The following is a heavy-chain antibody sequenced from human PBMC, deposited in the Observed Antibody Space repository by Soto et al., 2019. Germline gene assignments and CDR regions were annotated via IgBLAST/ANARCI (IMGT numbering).Heavy chain of an antibody. D-gene: IGHD1-1*01. V-gene: IGHV4-59*08. CDR1: GASISSYY. J-gene: IGHJ4*02. CDR2: IYYSGST. Sequence: SETLSLTCTVSGASISSYYWSWIRRPPGKGLEWIGYIYYSGSTNYNPSLKSRVTISVDMSKNQFSLKLSSVTAADTAVYYCARRYGYSFDYWGQGTLVTVSS. CDR3: ARRYGYSFDY.